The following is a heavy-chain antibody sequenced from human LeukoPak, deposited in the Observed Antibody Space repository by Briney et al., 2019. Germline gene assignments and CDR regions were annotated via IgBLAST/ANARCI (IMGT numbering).Heavy chain of an antibody. Sequence: PGGSLRLSCAASGFTFSSYGMSWVRQAPGKGLEWVSAISGSGGSTYYADSVKGRFTISRDNSKNTLYLQMNSLRAADTAVYYCARGSGYSYSFTGRERTKSRLDYWGQGTLVTVSS. D-gene: IGHD5-18*01. CDR3: ARGSGYSYSFTGRERTKSRLDY. CDR2: ISGSGGST. CDR1: GFTFSSYG. J-gene: IGHJ4*02. V-gene: IGHV3-23*01.